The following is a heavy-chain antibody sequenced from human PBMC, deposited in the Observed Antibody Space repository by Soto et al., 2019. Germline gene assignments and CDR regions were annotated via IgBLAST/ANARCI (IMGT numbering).Heavy chain of an antibody. V-gene: IGHV4-34*01. CDR2: INHSGST. Sequence: SETLSLTCAVYGGSFSGYYWSWIRQPPGKGLEWIGEINHSGSTNYNPSLKSRVTISVDTSKNQFSLKLSSVTAADTAVYYCARGRSGRIVVVPAAVLDYWGQGTLVTVSS. CDR3: ARGRSGRIVVVPAAVLDY. CDR1: GGSFSGYY. D-gene: IGHD2-2*01. J-gene: IGHJ4*02.